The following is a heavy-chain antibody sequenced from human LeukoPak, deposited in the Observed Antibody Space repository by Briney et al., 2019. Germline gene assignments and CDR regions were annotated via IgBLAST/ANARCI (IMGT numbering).Heavy chain of an antibody. D-gene: IGHD4-17*01. J-gene: IGHJ4*02. CDR2: ISSSSSYI. Sequence: PGGSLRLSCAASGFTFSSYSMNWVRQAPGKGLEWVSSISSSSSYIYYADSVKGRFTISRDNAKNSLYLQMNSLRAEDTAVYYCARESNDYGDYTPGYWGQGTLVTVSS. CDR1: GFTFSSYS. CDR3: ARESNDYGDYTPGY. V-gene: IGHV3-21*01.